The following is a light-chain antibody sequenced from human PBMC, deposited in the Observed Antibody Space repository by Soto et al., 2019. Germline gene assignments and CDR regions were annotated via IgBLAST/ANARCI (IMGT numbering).Light chain of an antibody. J-gene: IGLJ1*01. CDR1: SSNIGNNY. V-gene: IGLV1-47*01. CDR2: RNN. Sequence: VLTKPASGTGVDRGGGRITRYGSSSNIGNNYVYWYQQLPGTAPKLLMYRNNQRPSGVPDRFSGSKSGTSGSLAISGLRSEDEADYYCAAWDGRLSGYVFGTGTKVTVL. CDR3: AAWDGRLSGYV.